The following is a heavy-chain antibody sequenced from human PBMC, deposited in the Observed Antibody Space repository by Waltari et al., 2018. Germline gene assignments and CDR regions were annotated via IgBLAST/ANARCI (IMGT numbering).Heavy chain of an antibody. Sequence: EVRLVESGGGLVQPGGSLRLSCAASGFTFSNYWMYWVRQAPGKGVVWVSRVDTDGSTTSYTDSVKGRFTISRDNAKRTLSLHMHSLRVEDTAVYYCAGGEYYELTADAFTVWGQGTMVAVSS. V-gene: IGHV3-74*01. J-gene: IGHJ3*01. CDR1: GFTFSNYW. CDR2: VDTDGSTT. D-gene: IGHD3-3*01. CDR3: AGGEYYELTADAFTV.